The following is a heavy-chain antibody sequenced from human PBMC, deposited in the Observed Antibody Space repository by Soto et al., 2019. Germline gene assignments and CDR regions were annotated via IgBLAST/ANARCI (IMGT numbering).Heavy chain of an antibody. CDR2: VSAYNGER. Sequence: QVQLVQSGAEVKKPGASVKVSCKASGYTFTNYGINWVRQAPGQGLEWLGWVSAYNGERRYPQRVQARVTMTTDPSTTTANMELRSLRSDDPAVYYCSRAASIPASADYWGPETLVTVSS. V-gene: IGHV1-18*01. CDR1: GYTFTNYG. CDR3: SRAASIPASADY. J-gene: IGHJ4*01. D-gene: IGHD6-6*01.